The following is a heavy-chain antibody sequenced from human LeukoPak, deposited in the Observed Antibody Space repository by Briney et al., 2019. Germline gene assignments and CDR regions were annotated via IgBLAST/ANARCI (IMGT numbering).Heavy chain of an antibody. J-gene: IGHJ4*02. V-gene: IGHV4-39*01. Sequence: PSETLSLTCTVSGGSISSSSYYWGWIRQPPGKGLEWTGSIYYSGSTYYNPSLKSRVTISVNTSKNQFSLKLNSVTAADTSVYYCARFGIEMTTPHQGFDYWGQGTLVTVSS. CDR2: IYYSGST. CDR1: GGSISSSSYY. D-gene: IGHD5-24*01. CDR3: ARFGIEMTTPHQGFDY.